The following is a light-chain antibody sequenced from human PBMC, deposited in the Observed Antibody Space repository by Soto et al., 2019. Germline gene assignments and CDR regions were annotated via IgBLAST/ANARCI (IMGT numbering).Light chain of an antibody. V-gene: IGLV2-14*03. CDR2: DVS. Sequence: QSALTQPASVSGSPGQSIAISCTGTSHDVGGYNYVSWYQHRPGKAPKLMIYDVSARPSGVSNRFSGSKSDNTASLTISGLQAEDEADYYCSSYTSSSTVVFGGGTKLTVL. J-gene: IGLJ2*01. CDR3: SSYTSSSTVV. CDR1: SHDVGGYNY.